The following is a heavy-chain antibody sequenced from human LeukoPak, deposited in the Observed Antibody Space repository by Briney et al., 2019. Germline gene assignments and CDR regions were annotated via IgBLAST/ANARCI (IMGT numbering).Heavy chain of an antibody. V-gene: IGHV3-23*01. J-gene: IGHJ4*02. CDR1: GFTFSNYV. CDR2: IIGSGDNT. Sequence: PGGSLRLSCVGSGFTFSNYVMSWVRQAPGKGLEWVSAIIGSGDNTYYADSVKGRFTVSRDNSKNTLYLQMNSLRVEDTAVYYCAKASSGSSWGGYFDYWGQGALVTVSS. CDR3: AKASSGSSWGGYFDY. D-gene: IGHD1-26*01.